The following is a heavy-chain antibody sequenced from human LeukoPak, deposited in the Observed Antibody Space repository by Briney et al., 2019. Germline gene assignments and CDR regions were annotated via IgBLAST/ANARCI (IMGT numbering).Heavy chain of an antibody. J-gene: IGHJ6*03. V-gene: IGHV1-18*01. D-gene: IGHD4-11*01. Sequence: ASVKVSCKASGYTFTSYGISWVRQAPGQGLEWMGWISAYNGNTNYAQKLQGRVTMTTDTSTSTAYMELSSLRSEDTAVYYCARGDYSLSYYYYYMDVWGKGTTVTVSS. CDR3: ARGDYSLSYYYYYMDV. CDR1: GYTFTSYG. CDR2: ISAYNGNT.